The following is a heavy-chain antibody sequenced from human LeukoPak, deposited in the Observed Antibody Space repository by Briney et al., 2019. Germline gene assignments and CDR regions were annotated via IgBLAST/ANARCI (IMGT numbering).Heavy chain of an antibody. D-gene: IGHD6-19*01. V-gene: IGHV3-7*01. CDR1: GFTFSSYW. J-gene: IGHJ4*02. Sequence: GGSLRLSCAASGFTFSSYWMSWVRQAPGKGLEWVANIKQDGSEKYYVDSVKGRFTISRDNAKNSLYLQMNSLRAEDTAVYSCARGARQWLVPDFDYWGQGTLVTVSS. CDR2: IKQDGSEK. CDR3: ARGARQWLVPDFDY.